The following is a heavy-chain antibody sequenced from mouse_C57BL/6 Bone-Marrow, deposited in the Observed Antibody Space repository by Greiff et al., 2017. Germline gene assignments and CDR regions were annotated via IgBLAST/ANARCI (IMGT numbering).Heavy chain of an antibody. CDR1: GYTFTSYG. CDR2: IYPRSGDT. Sequence: QVQLKQSGAELARPGASVKLSCKASGYTFTSYGISWVKQRTGQGLEWIGEIYPRSGDTSYNEKFKGKATLTADKTASTAYMELRSLTSEGSAVDFCASGVRGFAYWGQGTLVTVSA. J-gene: IGHJ3*01. CDR3: ASGVRGFAY. V-gene: IGHV1-81*01.